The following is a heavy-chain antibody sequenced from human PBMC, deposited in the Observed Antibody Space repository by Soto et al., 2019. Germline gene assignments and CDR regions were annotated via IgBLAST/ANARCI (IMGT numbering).Heavy chain of an antibody. CDR2: ISYCSGSK. J-gene: IGHJ6*02. V-gene: IGHV3-23*01. Sequence: GESLKISCEASGFTFNDYAMGGVRHAPGKGLAGVSTISYCSGSKYFAVSVWVGFADPRFNSKKTLDLQMNSLRAADKARYSCVKDYPLRGYGDTPFSFTGLDVWGQGTTVTVSS. D-gene: IGHD5-12*01. CDR3: VKDYPLRGYGDTPFSFTGLDV. CDR1: GFTFNDYA.